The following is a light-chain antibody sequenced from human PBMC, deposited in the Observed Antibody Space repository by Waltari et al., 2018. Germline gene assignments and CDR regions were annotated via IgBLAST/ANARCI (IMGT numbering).Light chain of an antibody. CDR2: DVS. J-gene: IGLJ2*01. V-gene: IGLV2-14*01. CDR3: ISYSRATPGNVV. Sequence: SALTQPASVSGSLGQSITFSCTGPSSDVGGYNYVPWSQQYPGKAPKLMIHDVSNRPSGVSLRFSGSKSGNTASLTISGLQADDEADYYCISYSRATPGNVVIGGGTKLTVL. CDR1: SSDVGGYNY.